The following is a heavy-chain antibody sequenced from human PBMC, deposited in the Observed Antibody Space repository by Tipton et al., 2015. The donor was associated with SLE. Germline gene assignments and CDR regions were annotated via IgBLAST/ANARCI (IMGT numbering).Heavy chain of an antibody. CDR2: THFSGST. CDR1: GGSISSSSYY. J-gene: IGHJ4*02. V-gene: IGHV4-39*07. D-gene: IGHD3-9*01. Sequence: LRLSCTVSGGSISSSSYYWGWIRQPLGKGLEWIGTTHFSGSTNYNPSLKSRLTISVDTSKNQFSLNLSSVTAADTAVYYCARDTRDWFLSESWGQGALVTVSS. CDR3: ARDTRDWFLSES.